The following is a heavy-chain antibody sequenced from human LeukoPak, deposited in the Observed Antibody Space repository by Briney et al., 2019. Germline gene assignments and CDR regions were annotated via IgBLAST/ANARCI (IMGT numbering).Heavy chain of an antibody. CDR1: GFTFSSYW. J-gene: IGHJ3*01. D-gene: IGHD6-13*01. CDR2: IKQDGSEK. V-gene: IGHV3-7*01. CDR3: AKDIWYVSSWLHAFDL. Sequence: PGGSLRLSCAASGFTFSSYWMSWVRQAPGKGLEWVANIKQDGSEKYYVDSVKGRFTISRDNAKNSLYLQMNSLRPEDTAVYYCAKDIWYVSSWLHAFDLWGRGTMVTVSS.